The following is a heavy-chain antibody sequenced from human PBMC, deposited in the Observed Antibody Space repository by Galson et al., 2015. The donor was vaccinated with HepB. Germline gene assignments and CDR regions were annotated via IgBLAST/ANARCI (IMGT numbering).Heavy chain of an antibody. D-gene: IGHD3-16*01. V-gene: IGHV3-30*18. CDR3: AKDSLGDDEFICSFDY. J-gene: IGHJ4*02. CDR1: GITVATNF. Sequence: SLRLSCAASGITVATNFMSWVRQAPGKGLEWVAVISHDGNKKYYVDSVEGRFTISRDNSKNTLFLQMNSLRAEDTAIYYCAKDSLGDDEFICSFDYWGQGALVTVSS. CDR2: ISHDGNKK.